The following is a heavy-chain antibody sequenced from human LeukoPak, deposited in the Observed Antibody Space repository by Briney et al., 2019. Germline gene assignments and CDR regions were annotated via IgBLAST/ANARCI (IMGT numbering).Heavy chain of an antibody. CDR3: ARTAYDLRGQSLVPGLDS. CDR1: GFTFRNYQ. V-gene: IGHV3-48*03. J-gene: IGHJ4*02. Sequence: GGSLRLSCAASGFTFRNYQMNWVRPAPGKGLEWVSYIGNIISTTHYADSVRGRFTVSRDDAKSSLYLQMSSLRVEDTAVYYCARTAYDLRGQSLVPGLDSWGQGTLVTVSS. D-gene: IGHD6-19*01. CDR2: IGNIISTT.